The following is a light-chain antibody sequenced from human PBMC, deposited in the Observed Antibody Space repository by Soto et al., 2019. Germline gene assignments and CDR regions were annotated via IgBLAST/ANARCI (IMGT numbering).Light chain of an antibody. CDR2: DNN. V-gene: IGLV1-51*01. J-gene: IGLJ3*02. CDR3: GTWDSNLNAGV. Sequence: QSALTQPPSVSVAAGQSVTISCSGSSSNIGNNYVSWYQRLPGNAPQLLMYDNNKRPSGIPDRFSGSKSGTSATLGITGLQTGDEADYFCGTWDSNLNAGVFGGGTKLTVL. CDR1: SSNIGNNY.